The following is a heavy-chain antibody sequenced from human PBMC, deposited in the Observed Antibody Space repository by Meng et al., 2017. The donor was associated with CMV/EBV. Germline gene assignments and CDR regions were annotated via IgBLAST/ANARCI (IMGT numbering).Heavy chain of an antibody. Sequence: GESLKISCAASGFTFSSYEMNWVRQAPGKGLEWVSYISSSGSTIYYADSVKGRFTISRDNAKNSLYLQMNSLRAEDTAVYYCAKDCESSGNDAFDIWGQGTMVTVSS. V-gene: IGHV3-48*03. CDR2: ISSSGSTI. D-gene: IGHD3-22*01. CDR3: AKDCESSGNDAFDI. J-gene: IGHJ3*02. CDR1: GFTFSSYE.